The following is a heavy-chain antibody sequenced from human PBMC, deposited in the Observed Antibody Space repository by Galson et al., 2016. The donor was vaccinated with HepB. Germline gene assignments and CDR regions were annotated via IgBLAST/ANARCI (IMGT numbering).Heavy chain of an antibody. D-gene: IGHD3/OR15-3a*01. CDR3: ANIRGL. Sequence: SLRLSCAASGFTFSRNWMTWVRQAPGKGLEWVANIKQDGSEKNYVDSVKGRFTISRDNAKSTLYLQMNSLTVDDTAVYYCANIRGLGDQGTLVTVSS. J-gene: IGHJ4*02. CDR2: IKQDGSEK. CDR1: GFTFSRNW. V-gene: IGHV3-7*05.